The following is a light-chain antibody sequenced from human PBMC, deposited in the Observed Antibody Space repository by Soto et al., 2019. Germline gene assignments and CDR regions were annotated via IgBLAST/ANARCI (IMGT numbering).Light chain of an antibody. Sequence: QSVLTQPPSVSAAPGQKVTISCSGSSSNIGNNHVSRYQQFPGTAPKLLIYDNNNRPSEIPDRFSGSKSGTSATLGITGLQTGDEADYYCGAWDTSLSLVVFGEGTKLTV. J-gene: IGLJ2*01. CDR1: SSNIGNNH. V-gene: IGLV1-51*01. CDR2: DNN. CDR3: GAWDTSLSLVV.